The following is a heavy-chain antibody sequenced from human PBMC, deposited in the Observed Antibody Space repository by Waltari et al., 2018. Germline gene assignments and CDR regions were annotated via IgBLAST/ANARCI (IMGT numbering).Heavy chain of an antibody. CDR2: ISYDGSNK. J-gene: IGHJ4*02. CDR1: GFTFSSYG. CDR3: AKDTRSLVVRIELFDY. V-gene: IGHV3-30*18. D-gene: IGHD2-15*01. Sequence: QVQLVESGGGVVQPGRSLRLSCAASGFTFSSYGMHWVRQAPGKGLEWVAVISYDGSNKYYADSVKGRFTISRDNSKNTLYLQMNSLRAEDTAVYYCAKDTRSLVVRIELFDYWGQGTLVTVSS.